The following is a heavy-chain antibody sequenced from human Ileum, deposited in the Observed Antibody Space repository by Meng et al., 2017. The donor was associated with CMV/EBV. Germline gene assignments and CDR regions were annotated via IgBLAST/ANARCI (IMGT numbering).Heavy chain of an antibody. CDR1: GGSVNIDY. D-gene: IGHD1-26*01. Sequence: QGKRQDPGPGLGKPSESLAPTCTVSGGSVNIDYWSWIRQSAGKGLEWIGRFYSIDTYNYHPSFDSRVTMSLDTSKNQFSLNLRSVTAADTATYYCARGPGASTREGFDYWGRGTLVTVSS. V-gene: IGHV4-4*07. CDR3: ARGPGASTREGFDY. CDR2: FYSIDTY. J-gene: IGHJ4*02.